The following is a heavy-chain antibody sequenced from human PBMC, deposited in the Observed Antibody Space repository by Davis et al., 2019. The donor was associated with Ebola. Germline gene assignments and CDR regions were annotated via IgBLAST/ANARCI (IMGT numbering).Heavy chain of an antibody. V-gene: IGHV3-30-3*01. D-gene: IGHD6-13*01. CDR1: GFTFSKYA. CDR2: ISYDGSEK. CDR3: ARVPTGIAAAGKLDY. Sequence: GESLKISCAASGFTFSKYAMHWVRQAPGKGLEWVAVISYDGSEKYSADSVKGRFTISRDNSKNTLYLHMNSLTVEDTALYYCARVPTGIAAAGKLDYWGQGAPVTVSS. J-gene: IGHJ4*02.